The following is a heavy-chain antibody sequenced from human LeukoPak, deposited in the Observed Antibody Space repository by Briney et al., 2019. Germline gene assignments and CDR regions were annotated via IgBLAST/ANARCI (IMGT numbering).Heavy chain of an antibody. CDR3: AKVRGYSGSHLTAFDI. V-gene: IGHV3-23*01. Sequence: GGSLRLSCAASGFTFSSYAMNWVRQAPGKGLKWVSGISESGAITHYADSVKGRFTISRDDSKTTVFLQMNSLRAEDTAVYYCAKVRGYSGSHLTAFDIWGQGTMVTVSS. CDR2: ISESGAIT. J-gene: IGHJ3*02. CDR1: GFTFSSYA. D-gene: IGHD1-26*01.